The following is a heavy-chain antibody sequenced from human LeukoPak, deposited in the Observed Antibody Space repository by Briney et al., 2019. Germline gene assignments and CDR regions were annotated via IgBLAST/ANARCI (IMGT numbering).Heavy chain of an antibody. Sequence: QAGGSLRLSCAASGFTFSSYAMSWVRQAPGKGLEWVSAISGSGGSTYYADSVKGRFTISRDNSKNTLYLQMNSLRAEDTAVYYCASLPPSIAAEPDPVGFDYWGQGTLVTVSS. CDR1: GFTFSSYA. D-gene: IGHD6-6*01. CDR3: ASLPPSIAAEPDPVGFDY. CDR2: ISGSGGST. V-gene: IGHV3-23*01. J-gene: IGHJ4*02.